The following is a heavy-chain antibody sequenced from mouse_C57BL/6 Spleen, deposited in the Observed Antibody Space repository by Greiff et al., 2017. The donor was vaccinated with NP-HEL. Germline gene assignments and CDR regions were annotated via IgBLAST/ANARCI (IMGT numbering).Heavy chain of an antibody. CDR3: ARGYSNYFDY. CDR2: IHPNSGST. V-gene: IGHV1-64*01. J-gene: IGHJ2*01. CDR1: GYTFTSYW. Sequence: QVQLQQPGAELVKPGASVKVSCKASGYTFTSYWMHWVKQRPGQGLEWIGMIHPNSGSTNNNEKFKSKATLTVDKSSSTAYMQLSSLTSEDSAVYYCARGYSNYFDYWGQGTTLTVSS. D-gene: IGHD2-5*01.